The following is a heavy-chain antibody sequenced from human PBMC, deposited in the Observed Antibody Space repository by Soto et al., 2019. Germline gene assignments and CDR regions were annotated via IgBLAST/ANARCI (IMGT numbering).Heavy chain of an antibody. V-gene: IGHV3-33*01. CDR2: IWYDGSKK. Sequence: QVQVAESGGGVVQPGRSLRLSCAASGFTFSSFGMHWDRQAPGKGLEWVSLIWYDGSKKSYGDSVKGRITISRVNSRNTVYLQMNSLRADDTAVYYCARDASSYSLWSGYYPSRNGMDVWVQGTTVTVSS. CDR3: ARDASSYSLWSGYYPSRNGMDV. CDR1: GFTFSSFG. D-gene: IGHD3-3*01. J-gene: IGHJ6*02.